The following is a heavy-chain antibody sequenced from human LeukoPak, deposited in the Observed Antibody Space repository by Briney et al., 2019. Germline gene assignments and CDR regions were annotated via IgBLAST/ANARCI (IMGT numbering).Heavy chain of an antibody. CDR2: VRSKVKNYAT. CDR3: TTRMGGYYGMDV. Sequence: GGSLRLSCVASGLTFSASEMHWVRQASGKGLEWLGRVRSKVKNYATAYAASVDGRFTISRDDSKNTLYLQMNSLKTEDTAVYYCTTRMGGYYGMDVWGQGTTVTVSS. J-gene: IGHJ6*02. V-gene: IGHV3-73*01. D-gene: IGHD1-26*01. CDR1: GLTFSASE.